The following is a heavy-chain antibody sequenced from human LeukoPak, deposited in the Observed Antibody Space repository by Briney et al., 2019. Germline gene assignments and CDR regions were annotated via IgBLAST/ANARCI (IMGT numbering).Heavy chain of an antibody. CDR3: AREEQWLVVFDY. J-gene: IGHJ4*02. CDR1: GGSISSYY. V-gene: IGHV4-59*12. CDR2: IYYSGST. D-gene: IGHD6-19*01. Sequence: SETLSLTCTVSGGSISSYYWSWIRQPPGKGLEWIGYIYYSGSTNYNPSLKSRVTISVDTSKNHFSLKLSSVTAADTAVYYCAREEQWLVVFDYWGQGTLVTVSS.